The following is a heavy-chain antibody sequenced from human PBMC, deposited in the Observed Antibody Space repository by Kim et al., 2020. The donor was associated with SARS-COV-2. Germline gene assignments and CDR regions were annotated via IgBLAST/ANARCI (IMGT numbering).Heavy chain of an antibody. CDR1: GGSFSGYY. D-gene: IGHD3-22*01. Sequence: SETLSLTCAVYGGSFSGYYWSWIRQPPGKGLEWIGEINHSGSTNYNPSLKSRVTISVDTSKNQFSLKLSSVTAADTAVYYCARRTLRITMIVVVRNAFDIWGQGTMVTVSS. CDR2: INHSGST. J-gene: IGHJ3*02. V-gene: IGHV4-34*01. CDR3: ARRTLRITMIVVVRNAFDI.